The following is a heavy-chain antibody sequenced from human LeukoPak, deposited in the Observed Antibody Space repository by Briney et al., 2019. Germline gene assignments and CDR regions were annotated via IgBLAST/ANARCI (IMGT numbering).Heavy chain of an antibody. D-gene: IGHD6-13*01. Sequence: SQTLSLTCTVSGGSISSYYWSWIRQPPGKGLEWIGYIYYSGSTNYNPSLKSRVTISVDTSKNQFSLKLSSVTAADTAVYYCARAVEAAGTVNWFDPWGQGTLVTVSS. J-gene: IGHJ5*02. CDR1: GGSISSYY. CDR2: IYYSGST. V-gene: IGHV4-59*01. CDR3: ARAVEAAGTVNWFDP.